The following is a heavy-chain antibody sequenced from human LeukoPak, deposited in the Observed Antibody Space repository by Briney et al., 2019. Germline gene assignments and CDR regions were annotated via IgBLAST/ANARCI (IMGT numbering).Heavy chain of an antibody. V-gene: IGHV4-59*11. J-gene: IGHJ4*02. CDR1: GGSISGHY. CDR2: IHYSGRP. D-gene: IGHD3-10*01. CDR3: ARGIYGSGSYYLDY. Sequence: SETLSLTCTVSGGSISGHYWTWIRQPPGKGLEWIGQIHYSGRPDYNPSLKSRVTISVDTSKNQLSLKLSSVTAADTAVYYCARGIYGSGSYYLDYWGQGTLVTVSS.